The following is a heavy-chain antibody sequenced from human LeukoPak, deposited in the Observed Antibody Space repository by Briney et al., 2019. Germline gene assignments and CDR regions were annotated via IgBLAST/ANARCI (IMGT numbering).Heavy chain of an antibody. CDR3: ARGHRGATTHFDY. Sequence: SETLSLTCTVSGYSISSGYYWGWIRQPPGKGLEWIGSIYHSGSTYYNPSLKSRVTISVDTSKNQFSLKLSSVTAADTAVYYCARGHRGATTHFDYWGQGTLVTVSS. J-gene: IGHJ4*02. CDR2: IYHSGST. V-gene: IGHV4-38-2*02. CDR1: GYSISSGYY. D-gene: IGHD1-26*01.